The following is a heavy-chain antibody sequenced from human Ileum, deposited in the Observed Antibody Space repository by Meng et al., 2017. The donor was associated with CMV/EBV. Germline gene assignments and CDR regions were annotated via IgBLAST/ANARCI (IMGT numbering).Heavy chain of an antibody. CDR1: GFTFSSNA. CDR2: ISGSGDAT. D-gene: IGHD5-24*01. CDR3: SRSRDPYNGFLDF. V-gene: IGHV3-23*01. Sequence: QLLEARGGVIQPGGSLSISSATSGFTFSSNAMSWVRQAPGKGLEWVSTISGSGDATYYADSVKGRCTISRDSSKNMLYLQMNSLRADDTALYYCSRSRDPYNGFLDFWGQGALVTVSS. J-gene: IGHJ4*02.